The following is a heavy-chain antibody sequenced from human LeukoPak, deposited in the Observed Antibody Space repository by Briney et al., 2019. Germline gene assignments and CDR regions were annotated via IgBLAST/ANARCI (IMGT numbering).Heavy chain of an antibody. V-gene: IGHV3-11*05. CDR3: ARVHWSPHD. CDR1: GFSFGDYY. CDR2: ISTDSGYT. J-gene: IGHJ4*02. Sequence: GGSLRLSCAASGFSFGDYYMSWIRQVPGKGLEWVSYISTDSGYTNYADSVKGRFTIPRDNPKSSLYLQMNSLRAEDTAVYYCARVHWSPHDWGEGSLVTVSS. D-gene: IGHD2-8*02.